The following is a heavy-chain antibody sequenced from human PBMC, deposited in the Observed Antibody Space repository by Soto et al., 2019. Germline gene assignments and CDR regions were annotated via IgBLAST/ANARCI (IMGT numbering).Heavy chain of an antibody. CDR3: ARERIVVVPAALPGYDY. CDR1: GYTFTSYY. CDR2: INPSGGST. Sequence: ASVKVSCKASGYTFTSYYMHWVRQAPGQGLEWMGIINPSGGSTSYAQKFQGRVTMTRDTSTSTVYMELSSLRSGDTAVYYCARERIVVVPAALPGYDYWGQGTLVTVSS. J-gene: IGHJ4*02. V-gene: IGHV1-46*01. D-gene: IGHD2-2*01.